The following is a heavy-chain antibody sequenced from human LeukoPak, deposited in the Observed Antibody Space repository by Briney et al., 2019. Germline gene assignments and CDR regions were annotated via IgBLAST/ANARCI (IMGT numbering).Heavy chain of an antibody. Sequence: PSETLSLTCTVSGGSISSSSYYWGWIRQPPGKGLEWIGSIYYSGSTYYNPSLKSRVTISVDTSKNQFSPKLSSVTAADTAVYYCARVAYDSSGYYADYWGQGTLVTVSS. CDR1: GGSISSSSYY. CDR2: IYYSGST. CDR3: ARVAYDSSGYYADY. D-gene: IGHD3-22*01. V-gene: IGHV4-39*07. J-gene: IGHJ4*02.